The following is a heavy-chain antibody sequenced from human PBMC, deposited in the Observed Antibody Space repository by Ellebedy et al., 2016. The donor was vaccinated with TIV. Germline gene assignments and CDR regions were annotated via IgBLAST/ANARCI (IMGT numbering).Heavy chain of an antibody. CDR2: ILSNDET. J-gene: IGHJ4*02. Sequence: SGPTLVKPTDTLTLTCTVSGFSLSNARVSVSWVRQPPGKALEWLAHILSNDETSYRTSLKGRLTVSKDTSKNQVVLIMTNMDPVDTATYFCARSYSGSYNRVGGVDYWGPGTLVTVSS. CDR3: ARSYSGSYNRVGGVDY. V-gene: IGHV2-26*01. CDR1: GFSLSNARVS. D-gene: IGHD1-26*01.